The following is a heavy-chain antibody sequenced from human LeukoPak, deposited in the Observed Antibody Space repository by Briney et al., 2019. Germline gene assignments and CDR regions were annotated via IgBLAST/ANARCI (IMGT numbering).Heavy chain of an antibody. Sequence: PSETLSLTCTVSGYSISSGYYWSWIRQPPGKGLEWIGYFYYSGSTNYNPSLKSRVTISVDTSKNQFSLKLSSVTPADTAVYYCARLRGGGSCYLDYWGQGTLVTVSS. CDR2: FYYSGST. V-gene: IGHV4-61*01. J-gene: IGHJ4*02. CDR1: GYSISSGYY. CDR3: ARLRGGGSCYLDY. D-gene: IGHD2-15*01.